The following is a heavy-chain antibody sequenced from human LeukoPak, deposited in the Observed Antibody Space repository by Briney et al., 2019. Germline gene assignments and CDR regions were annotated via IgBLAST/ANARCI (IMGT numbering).Heavy chain of an antibody. J-gene: IGHJ3*02. CDR1: GLTFSIDF. CDR2: ISGDETYT. CDR3: VREDNAFNI. Sequence: GGSLRLSCVASGLTFSIDFMHWIRQAPGEGLMYVSQISGDETYTNYADSVKGRFTISRDNAKNTLYLQMNSLRAEDTAVYYCVREDNAFNIWGQGTLVTVSS. V-gene: IGHV3-74*01.